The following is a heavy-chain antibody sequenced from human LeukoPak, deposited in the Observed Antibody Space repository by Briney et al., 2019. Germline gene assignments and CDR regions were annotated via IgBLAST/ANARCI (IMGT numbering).Heavy chain of an antibody. CDR3: ASGREYYGSGSHDDAFDM. CDR1: GYTLTGYY. V-gene: IGHV1-2*02. CDR2: INPNSGGT. D-gene: IGHD3-10*01. Sequence: GASVKVSFKASGYTLTGYYMHWVRQAPGQGLEWMGWINPNSGGTNYAQKLQGRVTMTRDTSISTAYMELSRLSSDDTAVYYCASGREYYGSGSHDDAFDMWGQGTMVTVS. J-gene: IGHJ3*02.